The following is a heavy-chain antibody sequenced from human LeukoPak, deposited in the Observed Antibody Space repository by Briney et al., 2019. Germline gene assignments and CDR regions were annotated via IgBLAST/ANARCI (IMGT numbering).Heavy chain of an antibody. D-gene: IGHD2-2*01. CDR1: GGTFSSYA. V-gene: IGHV1-69*13. J-gene: IGHJ6*02. Sequence: SVKVSCKASGGTFSSYAISWVRQAPGQGLEWMGGIIPIFGTANYAQKIQGRVTITADESTSTAYMELSSLRSEDTAVYYCARSPSRDYYYGMDVWGQGTTVTVSS. CDR2: IIPIFGTA. CDR3: ARSPSRDYYYGMDV.